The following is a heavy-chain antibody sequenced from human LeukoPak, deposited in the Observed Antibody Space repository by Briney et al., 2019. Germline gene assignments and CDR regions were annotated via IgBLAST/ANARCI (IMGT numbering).Heavy chain of an antibody. J-gene: IGHJ4*02. CDR2: VNPHSGGR. V-gene: IGHV1-2*02. Sequence: AAVKVSCKAAGYTFTDYFIHWVRQAPGQGLEGMGGVNPHSGGRNLAQKFQGRVTMTRATSSTTAYLELSGLTSDDTAMYYCAKVRDRLSSFYPAAWGQGTLVTVSS. D-gene: IGHD6-13*01. CDR3: AKVRDRLSSFYPAA. CDR1: GYTFTDYF.